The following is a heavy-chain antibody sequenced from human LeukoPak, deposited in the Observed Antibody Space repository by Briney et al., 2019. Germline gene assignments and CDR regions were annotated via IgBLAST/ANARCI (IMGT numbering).Heavy chain of an antibody. CDR2: VYGGATT. D-gene: IGHD3-10*01. Sequence: GGSLRLSCAASGFSVSRNYLSWVRQAPGKGLEWVSVVYGGATTDYADSVKGRFTISTDSSKNTLYLQMNSLRDEDTSVYYCARGGRTDSGSYPYGMDVWGQGATVTVSS. CDR1: GFSVSRNY. V-gene: IGHV3-66*01. CDR3: ARGGRTDSGSYPYGMDV. J-gene: IGHJ6*02.